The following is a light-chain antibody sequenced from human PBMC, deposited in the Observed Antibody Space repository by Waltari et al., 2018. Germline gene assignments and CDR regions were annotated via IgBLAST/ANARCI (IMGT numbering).Light chain of an antibody. CDR1: SGHTTNI. Sequence: QLVLTQSPSASASLGASVKLTCTLSSGHTTNIIAWLQQKPEKGPRYLMTVNSDGSHNKGVAIPDRFSGSSSGAERYLTISSLQSEDEADYYCQTGGHGTWVFGGGTRLTVL. V-gene: IGLV4-69*01. CDR2: VNSDGSH. CDR3: QTGGHGTWV. J-gene: IGLJ3*02.